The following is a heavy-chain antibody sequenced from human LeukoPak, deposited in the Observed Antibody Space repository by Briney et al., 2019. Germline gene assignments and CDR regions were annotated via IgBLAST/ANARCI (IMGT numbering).Heavy chain of an antibody. V-gene: IGHV3-66*01. CDR2: VYGGDTT. CDR1: GFTVSSNY. CDR3: ARDAHTGSGTYWGGVDYYYGLDV. J-gene: IGHJ6*02. Sequence: GGSLRLSCAASGFTVSSNYMNWVRQAPGKGLEWASVVYGGDTTFYADSVKGRFTISRDNSKNTLYLQMNSLRAEDTAVYYCARDAHTGSGTYWGGVDYYYGLDVWGQGTTVTVSS. D-gene: IGHD3-10*01.